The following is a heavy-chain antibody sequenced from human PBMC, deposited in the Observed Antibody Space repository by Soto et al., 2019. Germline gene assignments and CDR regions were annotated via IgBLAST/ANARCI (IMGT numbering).Heavy chain of an antibody. D-gene: IGHD6-6*01. CDR1: GFTVSSNY. CDR2: IYSGGST. Sequence: EVQLVESGGGLVQPGGSLRLSCAASGFTVSSNYMSWVRQAPGKGLEWVSVIYSGGSTYYADSVKGRFTISRHNSKNTLYLQMNSLRAEDTAVYYCASRAARGEIYYYYYYMDVWGKGTTVTVSS. V-gene: IGHV3-53*04. CDR3: ASRAARGEIYYYYYYMDV. J-gene: IGHJ6*03.